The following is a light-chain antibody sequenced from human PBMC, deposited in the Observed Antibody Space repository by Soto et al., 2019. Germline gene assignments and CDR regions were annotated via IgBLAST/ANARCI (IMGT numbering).Light chain of an antibody. Sequence: EVVLTQSPGTLSLSPGVRATLSCRASQSVSSSYLAWYQQKPGQAPKLLIYGASSRATDIPDRFSGSGSGTDFTLTISRLEPEDFAVYYCQQYGSSPLTFGGGTKVEIK. J-gene: IGKJ4*01. CDR1: QSVSSSY. CDR2: GAS. V-gene: IGKV3-20*01. CDR3: QQYGSSPLT.